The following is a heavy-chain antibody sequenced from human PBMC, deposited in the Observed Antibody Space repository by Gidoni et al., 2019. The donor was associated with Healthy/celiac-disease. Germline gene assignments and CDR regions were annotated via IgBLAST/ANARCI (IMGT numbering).Heavy chain of an antibody. J-gene: IGHJ3*02. CDR3: ARDGGHYYDSSGRNDAFDI. CDR2: IYYSGST. V-gene: IGHV4-59*01. Sequence: QVQLQESGTGLVKPSETLSLTCTVSGGSISSYYWSWIRQPPGKGLEWIGYIYYSGSTNYNPSLKSRVTRSVDTSKNQFSLKLSSVTAADTAVYYGARDGGHYYDSSGRNDAFDIWGQGTMVTVSS. CDR1: GGSISSYY. D-gene: IGHD3-22*01.